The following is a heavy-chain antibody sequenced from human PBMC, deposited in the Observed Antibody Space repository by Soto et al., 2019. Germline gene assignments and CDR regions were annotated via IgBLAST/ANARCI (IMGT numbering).Heavy chain of an antibody. CDR1: GFTFRTYW. J-gene: IGHJ4*02. CDR2: IGQEGSEK. CDR3: ATDDSFAY. V-gene: IGHV3-7*03. Sequence: GGSLRLSCAASGFTFRTYWMSWVRQAPGKGLEWVAIIGQEGSEKHYVDSVKGRFTISRDNAKNSLDLQMNSLTVEDTAIYYCATDDSFAYWGQGTLVTVSS.